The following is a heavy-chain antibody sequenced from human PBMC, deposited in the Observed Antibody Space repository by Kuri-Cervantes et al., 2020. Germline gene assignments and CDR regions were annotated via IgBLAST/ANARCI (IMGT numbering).Heavy chain of an antibody. CDR2: INSDGSST. CDR1: GFTFSSYW. V-gene: IGHV3-74*01. Sequence: GGSLRLSCAASGFTFSSYWMHWVRQAPGKGLVWVSRINSDGSSTSYADSVKGRSTISRDNAKNTLYLQMNSLRAEDTAVYYCARALNDYGRRGAFDIWGQGTMVTVSS. D-gene: IGHD4-17*01. J-gene: IGHJ3*02. CDR3: ARALNDYGRRGAFDI.